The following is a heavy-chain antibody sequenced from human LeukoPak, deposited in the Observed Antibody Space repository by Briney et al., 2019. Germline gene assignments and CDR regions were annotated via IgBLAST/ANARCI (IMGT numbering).Heavy chain of an antibody. CDR1: GGSISSSSYY. V-gene: IGHV4-39*07. Sequence: SETLSLTCTVSGGSISSSSYYWGWIRQPPGKGLEWIGSIYYSGSTNYNPSLKSRVTISVDTSKNQFSLKLSSVTAADTAVYYCARNGRYSSSWYGYWGQGTLVTVSS. CDR3: ARNGRYSSSWYGY. CDR2: IYYSGST. J-gene: IGHJ4*02. D-gene: IGHD6-13*01.